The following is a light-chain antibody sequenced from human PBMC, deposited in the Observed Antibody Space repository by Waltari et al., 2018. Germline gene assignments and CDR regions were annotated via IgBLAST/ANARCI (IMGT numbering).Light chain of an antibody. CDR3: QAGSAWPPALT. V-gene: IGKV3-11*01. CDR1: HNINTY. Sequence: EIVLTQSPVTVSLSPGDRATLSCRASHNINTYLDWYQHKPGQAPRLLIYDASNRARGGPARISGSGTGTDFALTISSLEAEDSAVYYCQAGSAWPPALTFGGGSRVEIK. J-gene: IGKJ4*01. CDR2: DAS.